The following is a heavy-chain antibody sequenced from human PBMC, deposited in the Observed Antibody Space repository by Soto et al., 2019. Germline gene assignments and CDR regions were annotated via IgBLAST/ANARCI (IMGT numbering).Heavy chain of an antibody. CDR1: GFTFSSYW. D-gene: IGHD6-13*01. V-gene: IGHV3-48*01. CDR2: ISSGSSTI. Sequence: GGSLRLSCAASGFTFSSYWMHWVRQAPGKGLEWVSYISSGSSTIYYADSVKGRFTISRDNAKNSLYLQMNSLRAEDTAVYYCARHPERIAQIGWFDPWGQGTLVTVSS. CDR3: ARHPERIAQIGWFDP. J-gene: IGHJ5*02.